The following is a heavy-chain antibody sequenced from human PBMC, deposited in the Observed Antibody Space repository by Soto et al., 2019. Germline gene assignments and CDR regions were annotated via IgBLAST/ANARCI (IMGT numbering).Heavy chain of an antibody. J-gene: IGHJ4*02. D-gene: IGHD3-10*01. CDR2: INPILSMS. V-gene: IGHV1-69*04. CDR1: GGTFSIYA. Sequence: SVKVSCKASGGTFSIYAINWVRQAPGLGLEWVGRINPILSMSNYAQKFQGRVTMTADKSTSTAYMELRSLRSEDTAMYYCATSYGSGYRAFDYWGQGALVTV. CDR3: ATSYGSGYRAFDY.